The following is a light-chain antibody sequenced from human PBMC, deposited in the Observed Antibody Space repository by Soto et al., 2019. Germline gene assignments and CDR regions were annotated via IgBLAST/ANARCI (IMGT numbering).Light chain of an antibody. CDR1: QSIRTW. J-gene: IGKJ1*01. Sequence: DIQMTQSPSTLPASVGDRVTITCRASQSIRTWLAWYQRKPGQAPKLLIYDASTLESGVPSRFTGSGSETDFTLTISSLQPDDFATYYCQQYESFSRTFGQGTRVEI. V-gene: IGKV1-5*01. CDR3: QQYESFSRT. CDR2: DAS.